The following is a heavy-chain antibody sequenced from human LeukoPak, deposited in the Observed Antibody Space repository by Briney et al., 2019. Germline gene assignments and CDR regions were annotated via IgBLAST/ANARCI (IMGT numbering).Heavy chain of an antibody. CDR1: GFTFNSYS. V-gene: IGHV3-64*01. CDR3: VRGRNNASYSLSGF. CDR2: ISSHGDIT. D-gene: IGHD1-26*01. J-gene: IGHJ4*02. Sequence: GGSLGLSCAASGFTFNSYSIHWVRQAPGKGLEYVSAISSHGDITYYANSVEGRFTISRDNSKNTVSLQMGSLRAEDMAVYYCVRGRNNASYSLSGFWGQGTRVTVSS.